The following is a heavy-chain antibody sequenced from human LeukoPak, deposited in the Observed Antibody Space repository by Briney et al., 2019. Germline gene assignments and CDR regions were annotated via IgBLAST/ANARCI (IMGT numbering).Heavy chain of an antibody. J-gene: IGHJ4*02. Sequence: GGSLRPSCAASGFTFISYAMHWVRQAPGKGLEWVSAISGSGGSTYYADSVKGRFTISRDNSKNTLYLQMNSLRAEDTAVYYCAKEGDIVVVPEIDYWGQGTLVTVSS. CDR2: ISGSGGST. CDR3: AKEGDIVVVPEIDY. D-gene: IGHD2-2*01. CDR1: GFTFISYA. V-gene: IGHV3-23*01.